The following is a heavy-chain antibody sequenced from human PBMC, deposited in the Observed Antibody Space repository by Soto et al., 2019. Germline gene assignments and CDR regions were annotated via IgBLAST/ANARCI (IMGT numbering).Heavy chain of an antibody. D-gene: IGHD1-1*01. CDR2: INPNSGGT. CDR3: ARDQALRKFAFGTTPHFDS. Sequence: QVQLVQSGAEVKKPGASVKVSCKASGYTFTGYYMHWVRQAPGQGLEWMGWINPNSGGTNYAQKFQGWVTMTRDTSISTAYMELSRLRSDDTAVYYCARDQALRKFAFGTTPHFDSWGQGTLVTVSS. J-gene: IGHJ4*02. V-gene: IGHV1-2*04. CDR1: GYTFTGYY.